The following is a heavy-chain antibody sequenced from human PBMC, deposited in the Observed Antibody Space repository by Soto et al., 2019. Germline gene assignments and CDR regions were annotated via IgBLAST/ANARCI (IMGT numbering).Heavy chain of an antibody. D-gene: IGHD4-17*01. J-gene: IGHJ4*02. V-gene: IGHV3-30*18. Sequence: GGSLRLSCAASGFTFSSYGMHWVRQAPGKGLEWVAVISYDGSNKYYADSVKGRFTISRDNSKNTLYLQVNSLRAEDTAVYYCAKAFLTVTTDYWGQGTLVTVSS. CDR1: GFTFSSYG. CDR2: ISYDGSNK. CDR3: AKAFLTVTTDY.